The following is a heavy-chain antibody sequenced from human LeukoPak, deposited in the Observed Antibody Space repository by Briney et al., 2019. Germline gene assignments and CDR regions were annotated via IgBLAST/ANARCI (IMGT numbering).Heavy chain of an antibody. D-gene: IGHD6-19*01. CDR3: ARGSGWVSDY. V-gene: IGHV3-7*01. J-gene: IGHJ4*02. CDR2: IKQDGSEK. Sequence: PGGSLRLSCAASGFAFSTCWMHWVRQAPGKGLEWVANIKQDGSEKYYVDSVKGRFTISRDNAKNSLYLQMSSLRAEDTALYYCARGSGWVSDYWGQGTLVTVSS. CDR1: GFAFSTCW.